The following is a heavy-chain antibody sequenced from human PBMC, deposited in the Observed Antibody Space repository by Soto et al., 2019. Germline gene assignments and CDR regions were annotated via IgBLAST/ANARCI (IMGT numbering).Heavy chain of an antibody. J-gene: IGHJ5*02. D-gene: IGHD2-15*01. Sequence: GASVKVSCKTSGYTFTTYGVSWVRQAPGQGLEWMGWISPYNGNTNYAQRLQGRVTLTTDTSTDTAYMELRSLRSDDTAVYYCAREDGYCSGGRCYSGGWLDPWGQGTLVTVSS. CDR2: ISPYNGNT. V-gene: IGHV1-18*01. CDR3: AREDGYCSGGRCYSGGWLDP. CDR1: GYTFTTYG.